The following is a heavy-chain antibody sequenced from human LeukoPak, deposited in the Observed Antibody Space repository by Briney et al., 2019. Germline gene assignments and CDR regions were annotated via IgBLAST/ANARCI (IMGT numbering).Heavy chain of an antibody. V-gene: IGHV4-34*01. CDR1: GGSFSGYY. Sequence: SETLSLTCAVYGGSFSGYYGTWIRQPPGKGLEWIGEINQSGSINYNPSLKSRVTISVDTSKNQFSLKLSSVTAADTAIYYCARHEHASSWSPPGYFDLWGRGTLVTVSS. CDR2: INQSGSI. D-gene: IGHD6-13*01. CDR3: ARHEHASSWSPPGYFDL. J-gene: IGHJ2*01.